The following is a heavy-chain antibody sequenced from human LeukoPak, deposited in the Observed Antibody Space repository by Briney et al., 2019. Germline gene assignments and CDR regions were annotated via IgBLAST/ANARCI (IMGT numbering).Heavy chain of an antibody. CDR3: ARVRGLDY. Sequence: PGGSLRLSCAASGFTVSSNYMSWVRQAPGKGLEWVANIKQDGSEKNYVDSVKGRFTISRDNAKNSLYLQMNSLGAEDTAVYYCARVRGLDYWGQGTLVTVSS. CDR2: IKQDGSEK. CDR1: GFTVSSNY. J-gene: IGHJ4*02. D-gene: IGHD3-10*01. V-gene: IGHV3-7*04.